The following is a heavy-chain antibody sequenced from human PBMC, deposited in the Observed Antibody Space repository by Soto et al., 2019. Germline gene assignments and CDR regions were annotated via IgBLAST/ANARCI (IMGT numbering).Heavy chain of an antibody. Sequence: QVQLVQSGAEVKKPGSSVKVSCKASGGTFSSYAISWVRQAPGQGLEWMGGIIPIPGTANYAQKFQGRVTITADESTSTAYVGLRSLRSEDTAVYYCARSQGSSTSLEIYYYYYYGMDVWGQGTTVTVSS. CDR2: IIPIPGTA. V-gene: IGHV1-69*01. D-gene: IGHD2-2*01. CDR1: GGTFSSYA. CDR3: ARSQGSSTSLEIYYYYYYGMDV. J-gene: IGHJ6*02.